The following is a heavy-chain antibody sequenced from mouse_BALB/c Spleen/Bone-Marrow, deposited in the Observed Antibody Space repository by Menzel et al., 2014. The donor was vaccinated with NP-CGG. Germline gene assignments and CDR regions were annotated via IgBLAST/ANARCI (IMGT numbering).Heavy chain of an antibody. CDR1: GCTFTSYW. CDR3: TREGYYGSSYVDY. D-gene: IGHD1-1*01. CDR2: IYPSDSYT. Sequence: VHLVESGAELVRPGASVKLSCKASGCTFTSYWINWVKQRPGQGLEWIGNIYPSDSYTNYNQKFKDKATLTVDKSSSTAYMQLSSPTSEDSAVYYCTREGYYGSSYVDYWGQGTTLTVSS. V-gene: IGHV1-69*02. J-gene: IGHJ2*01.